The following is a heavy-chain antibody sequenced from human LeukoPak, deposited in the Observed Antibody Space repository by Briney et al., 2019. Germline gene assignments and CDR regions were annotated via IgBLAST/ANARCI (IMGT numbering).Heavy chain of an antibody. CDR1: GLTFNNYA. J-gene: IGHJ4*02. CDR2: ISSTSSTI. CDR3: ARAHPGDYSDFQFDY. Sequence: GGSLRLSCAVSGLTFNNYAMNWVRQAPGKGLEWVSYISSTSSTIYYADSVKGRFTISRDNAKNSLYLQMNSLRAEDTAVYYCARAHPGDYSDFQFDYWGQGTLVTVSS. V-gene: IGHV3-48*01. D-gene: IGHD4-11*01.